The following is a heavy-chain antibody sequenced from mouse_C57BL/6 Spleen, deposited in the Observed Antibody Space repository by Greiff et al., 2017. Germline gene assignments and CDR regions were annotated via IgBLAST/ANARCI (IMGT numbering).Heavy chain of an antibody. CDR3: ARGTGSWFAY. D-gene: IGHD4-1*01. V-gene: IGHV1-19*01. CDR1: GYTFTDYY. J-gene: IGHJ3*01. CDR2: INPYNGGT. Sequence: VQLKQSGPVLVKPGASVKMSCKASGYTFTDYYMNWVKQSHGKSLEWIGVINPYNGGTSYNQKFKGKATLTVDKSSSTAYMELNSLTSEDSAVYYCARGTGSWFAYWGQGTLVTVSA.